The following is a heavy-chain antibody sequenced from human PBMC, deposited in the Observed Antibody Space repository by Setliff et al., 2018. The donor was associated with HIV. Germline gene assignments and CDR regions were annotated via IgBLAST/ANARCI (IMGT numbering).Heavy chain of an antibody. CDR3: ATLDYYGSATYNLALHY. J-gene: IGHJ4*02. Sequence: GASVKVSCKASGYTFTDYYMHWVQQAPGKGLEWMGRVDPEDGETIYAEKLRGRVTITADTSTDTAYMELGSLRSEDTAIYYCATLDYYGSATYNLALHYWGQGTLVTVSS. D-gene: IGHD3-10*01. CDR2: VDPEDGET. CDR1: GYTFTDYY. V-gene: IGHV1-69-2*01.